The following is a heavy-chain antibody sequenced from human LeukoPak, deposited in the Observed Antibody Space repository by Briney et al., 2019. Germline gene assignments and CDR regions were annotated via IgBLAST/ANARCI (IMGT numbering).Heavy chain of an antibody. Sequence: ASVKVSCKASGYTFTGYYMHWVRQAPGQGLEWMGWMSPNSGNTGYAQKFQGRVTMTRNTSISTAYMELSSLRSEDTAVYYCARGRGIAADTDYWGQGTLVTVSS. CDR1: GYTFTGYY. CDR2: MSPNSGNT. CDR3: ARGRGIAADTDY. J-gene: IGHJ4*02. D-gene: IGHD6-13*01. V-gene: IGHV1-8*02.